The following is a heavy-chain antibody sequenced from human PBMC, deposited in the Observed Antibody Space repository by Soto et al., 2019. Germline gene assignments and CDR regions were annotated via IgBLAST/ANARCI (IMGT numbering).Heavy chain of an antibody. CDR3: AKSPPYYYDSSGHYFDY. D-gene: IGHD3-22*01. CDR1: GFTFSSYG. V-gene: IGHV3-30*18. Sequence: GGSLRLSCAASGFTFSSYGMHWVRQAPGKGLEWVAVISYDGSNKYYADSVKGRFTISRDNSKNTLYLQMNSLRAEDTAVYYCAKSPPYYYDSSGHYFDYWGQGTLVTVSS. CDR2: ISYDGSNK. J-gene: IGHJ4*02.